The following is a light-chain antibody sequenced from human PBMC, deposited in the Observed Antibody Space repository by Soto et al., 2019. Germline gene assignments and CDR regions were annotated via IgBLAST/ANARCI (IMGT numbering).Light chain of an antibody. Sequence: DIVMTQSPATLSVSPGERATLSCRASQNISTNVAWYQQKPGQAPRLLLLSASSRLSDIPARFSGSGSGTDFTLTISSLEPEDSAVYYCQQRNIWPPVTFGQGTRLEIK. CDR1: QNISTN. V-gene: IGKV3-15*01. J-gene: IGKJ5*01. CDR2: SAS. CDR3: QQRNIWPPVT.